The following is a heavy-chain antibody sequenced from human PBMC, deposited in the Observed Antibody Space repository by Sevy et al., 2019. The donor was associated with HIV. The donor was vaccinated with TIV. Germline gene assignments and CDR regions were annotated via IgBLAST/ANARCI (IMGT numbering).Heavy chain of an antibody. J-gene: IGHJ4*02. Sequence: GGSLRLSCAASGFTFSTYGMHWVRQAPGKELEWVAFIRYDESEQYCADSVKGRCTISRDNSKSTLYLRLSSLRDEDTAVYYCVKDPRPSHRITTFGGVDYFEYWGQGTLVTVSS. CDR1: GFTFSTYG. V-gene: IGHV3-30*02. D-gene: IGHD3-3*01. CDR3: VKDPRPSHRITTFGGVDYFEY. CDR2: IRYDESEQ.